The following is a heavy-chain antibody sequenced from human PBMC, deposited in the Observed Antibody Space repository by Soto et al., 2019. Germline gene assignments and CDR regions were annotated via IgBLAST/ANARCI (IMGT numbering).Heavy chain of an antibody. J-gene: IGHJ4*02. V-gene: IGHV4-34*01. CDR1: GGSFSGYY. Sequence: QVQLQQWGAGLLKPSETLSLTCAVYGGSFSGYYWSWIRQPPGKGLEWIGEITHSGSTNYNPSLKSRVTIPVDTSKNQFSLKLSSVTAADTAVYYCARGFFIAARFDYWGQGTLVTVSS. CDR3: ARGFFIAARFDY. CDR2: ITHSGST. D-gene: IGHD6-6*01.